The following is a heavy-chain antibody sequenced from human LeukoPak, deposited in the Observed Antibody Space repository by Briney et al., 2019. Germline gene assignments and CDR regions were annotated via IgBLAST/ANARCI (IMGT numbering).Heavy chain of an antibody. Sequence: SGGSLRLSCAASGFNFRSYGVNWVRQAPGKGLEWVSVISGSGTNTDYADSVKGRFTISRDNSKNTLYLQMNSLRVEDTAVYYCARDPGGTFDYYYMDVWGKGTTVTVSS. CDR2: ISGSGTNT. V-gene: IGHV3-23*01. J-gene: IGHJ6*03. CDR1: GFNFRSYG. D-gene: IGHD2/OR15-2a*01. CDR3: ARDPGGTFDYYYMDV.